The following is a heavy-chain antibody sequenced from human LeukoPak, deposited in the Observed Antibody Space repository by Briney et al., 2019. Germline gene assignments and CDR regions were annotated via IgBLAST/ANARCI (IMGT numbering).Heavy chain of an antibody. Sequence: GGSLRLSCAASGFTFSDSYMTWIRQAPGKGLEWVSYISSSSSYIYYADSVKGRFTISRDNAKNSLYLQMNSLRAEDTAVYYCARDSYDILTGYFCPFDYWGQGTLVTVSS. CDR2: ISSSSSYI. J-gene: IGHJ4*02. CDR1: GFTFSDSY. D-gene: IGHD3-9*01. CDR3: ARDSYDILTGYFCPFDY. V-gene: IGHV3-11*06.